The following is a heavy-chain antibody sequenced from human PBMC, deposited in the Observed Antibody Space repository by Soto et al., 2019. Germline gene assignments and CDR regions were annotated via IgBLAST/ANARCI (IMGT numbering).Heavy chain of an antibody. V-gene: IGHV4-30-2*01. Sequence: PSETLSLTCAVSGGSISSGGYSWSWIRQPPGKGLEWIGYIYHSGSAYYNPSLKSRVTISVDRSKNQFSLKLSSVTAADTAVYYCARTLGICSSTSCYRRGNWFDPWGQGTLVTVSS. CDR1: GGSISSGGYS. D-gene: IGHD2-2*02. CDR3: ARTLGICSSTSCYRRGNWFDP. J-gene: IGHJ5*02. CDR2: IYHSGSA.